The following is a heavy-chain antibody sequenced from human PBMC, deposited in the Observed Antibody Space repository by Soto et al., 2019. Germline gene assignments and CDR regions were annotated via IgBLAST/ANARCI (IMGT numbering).Heavy chain of an antibody. J-gene: IGHJ3*02. D-gene: IGHD2-2*01. V-gene: IGHV4-59*01. CDR3: ARDSCSSTSCKRRNAFDI. Sequence: PSETLSLTCTVSGGSISSYYWSWIRQPPGKGLEWIGYIYYSGSTNYNPSLKSRVTISVDTSKNQFSLKLSSVTAADTAVYYCARDSCSSTSCKRRNAFDIWGQGTMVTVSS. CDR2: IYYSGST. CDR1: GGSISSYY.